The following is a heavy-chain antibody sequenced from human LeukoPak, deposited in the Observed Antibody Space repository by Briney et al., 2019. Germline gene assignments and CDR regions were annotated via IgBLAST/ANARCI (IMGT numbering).Heavy chain of an antibody. J-gene: IGHJ4*02. V-gene: IGHV1-46*01. Sequence: ASVKVSCKASGYTFTNYYIHWVRQAPGQGLEWMGIINPSGGSTGYPQKFQGRVTVTRDTSTSTVYMELSSLRSEDTAVYYCARDHQKGFLFWGQGTLITVSS. CDR2: INPSGGST. CDR3: ARDHQKGFLF. CDR1: GYTFTNYY.